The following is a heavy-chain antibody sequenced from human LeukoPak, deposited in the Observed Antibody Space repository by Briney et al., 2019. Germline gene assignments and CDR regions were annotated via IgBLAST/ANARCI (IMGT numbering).Heavy chain of an antibody. D-gene: IGHD6-19*01. CDR3: ARGGRSSGWYYFDY. V-gene: IGHV1-2*02. CDR1: GYTFTGYY. J-gene: IGHJ4*02. Sequence: ASVKASCKASGYTFTGYYMHWVRQAPGQGLEWMGWINPNSGGTNYAQKFQGRVTMTRDTSISTDYMELSRLRSDDTDVYYCARGGRSSGWYYFDYWGQGTLVTVSS. CDR2: INPNSGGT.